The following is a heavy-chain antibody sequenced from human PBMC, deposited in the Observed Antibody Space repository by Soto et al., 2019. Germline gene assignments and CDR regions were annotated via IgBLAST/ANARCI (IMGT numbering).Heavy chain of an antibody. Sequence: QITLKESGPTLVKPTQTLTLTCTFSGFSLSSTRMAVGWIRQPPGKALEWLALIYWDDDKRYSPFLKSRLTITKETPKNQVVLTMSNMDPVDTARYYCAHIVVAGLGYYFDYWGQGTLVTVSS. CDR2: IYWDDDK. J-gene: IGHJ4*02. CDR1: GFSLSSTRMA. V-gene: IGHV2-5*02. D-gene: IGHD6-19*01. CDR3: AHIVVAGLGYYFDY.